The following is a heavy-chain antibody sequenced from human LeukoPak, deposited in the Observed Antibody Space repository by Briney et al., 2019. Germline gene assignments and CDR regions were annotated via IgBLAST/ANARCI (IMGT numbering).Heavy chain of an antibody. CDR1: GGSISSSNW. CDR3: ARGKRSSWYPYFDY. D-gene: IGHD6-13*01. Sequence: SGTLSLTCAASGGSISSSNWWSWVRQPPGKGLEWIGEIYHSGSTNYNPSLKSRVTISVDKSKNQFSLKLSSVTAADTAVYYCARGKRSSWYPYFDYWGQGTLVTVSS. CDR2: IYHSGST. V-gene: IGHV4-4*02. J-gene: IGHJ4*02.